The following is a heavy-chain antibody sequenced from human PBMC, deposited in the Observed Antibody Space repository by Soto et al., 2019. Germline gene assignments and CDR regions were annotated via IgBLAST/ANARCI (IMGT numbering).Heavy chain of an antibody. J-gene: IGHJ3*02. CDR1: GGSFSSYY. V-gene: IGHV4-59*08. CDR3: ARHANRQWLDDAFDI. D-gene: IGHD6-19*01. Sequence: SETLSLTCTVSGGSFSSYYWSWIRQPPGKGLEWIGYIYYSGSTNYNPSLRSRVTISVDTSKNQFSLKLNSVTAADTAVYYCARHANRQWLDDAFDIWGQGTMVTVSS. CDR2: IYYSGST.